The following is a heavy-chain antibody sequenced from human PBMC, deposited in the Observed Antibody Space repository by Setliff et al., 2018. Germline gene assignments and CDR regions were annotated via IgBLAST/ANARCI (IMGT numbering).Heavy chain of an antibody. CDR2: LYDSGKT. CDR1: GDSISSISYY. V-gene: IGHV4-39*01. J-gene: IGHJ4*02. D-gene: IGHD2-2*01. CDR3: ASCRYQVPYNY. Sequence: SETLSLTCTVPGDSISSISYYWGWIRQPPGKGLEWIGTLYDSGKTYYNPSLKSRVTIPVDTSKKQFSLKLSSVTAADTAVYYCASCRYQVPYNYWGQGTLVTVSS.